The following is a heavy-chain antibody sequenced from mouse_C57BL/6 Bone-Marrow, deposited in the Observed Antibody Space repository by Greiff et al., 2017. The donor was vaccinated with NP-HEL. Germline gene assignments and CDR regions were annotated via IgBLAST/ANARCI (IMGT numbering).Heavy chain of an antibody. J-gene: IGHJ2*01. CDR1: GFNIKNTY. D-gene: IGHD1-1*01. CDR3: ASYYYGSSPYYFDY. V-gene: IGHV14-3*01. CDR2: IDPANGNT. Sequence: EVQLVESVAELVRPGASVKLSCTASGFNIKNTYMHWVKQRPEQGLEWIGRIDPANGNTKYAPKFQGKATITADTSSNTAYLQLSSLTSEDTAIYYCASYYYGSSPYYFDYWGQGTTLTVSS.